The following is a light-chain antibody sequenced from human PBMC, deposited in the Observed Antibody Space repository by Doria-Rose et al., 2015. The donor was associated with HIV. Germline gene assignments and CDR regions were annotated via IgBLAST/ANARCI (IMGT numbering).Light chain of an antibody. V-gene: IGKV3-20*01. Sequence: TQSPGTLSLSPGERATLSCRASQSFSSTYLAWYPQRPGQAPSLLIYDGSTRATGIPDRFSASRSGTDFTLTINRLEPEDFALYYCHQYGTSWTFGQGTKVEI. CDR2: DGS. CDR3: HQYGTSWT. J-gene: IGKJ1*01. CDR1: QSFSSTY.